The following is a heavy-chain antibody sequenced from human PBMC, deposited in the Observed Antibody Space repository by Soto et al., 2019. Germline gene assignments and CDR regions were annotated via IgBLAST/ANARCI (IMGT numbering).Heavy chain of an antibody. Sequence: EVQLVESGGGLVKPGESLRLSCAASGITLDSAWVNWVRQAPGKGLEWVAQAKRKAAGGAIDYAAPVKGRFIISRDDSKNMAYLQMNSLKIEDTAVYYCTTGYGSDWYGWGQGTLVTVSS. V-gene: IGHV3-15*01. J-gene: IGHJ4*02. D-gene: IGHD6-19*01. CDR2: AKRKAAGGAI. CDR1: GITLDSAW. CDR3: TTGYGSDWYG.